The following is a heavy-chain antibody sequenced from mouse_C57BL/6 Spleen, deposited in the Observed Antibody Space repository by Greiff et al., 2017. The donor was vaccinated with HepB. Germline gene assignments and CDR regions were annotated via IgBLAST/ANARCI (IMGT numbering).Heavy chain of an antibody. D-gene: IGHD4-1*02. V-gene: IGHV14-4*01. CDR3: TPQLGRFAY. Sequence: EVQLQQSGAELVRPGASVKLSCTASGFNIKDDYMHWVKQRPEQGLEWIGWIDPENGDTEYASKFQGKATITADTSSNPAYLQLSSLTSEGTAVYYCTPQLGRFAYWGQGTLVTVSA. CDR2: IDPENGDT. J-gene: IGHJ3*01. CDR1: GFNIKDDY.